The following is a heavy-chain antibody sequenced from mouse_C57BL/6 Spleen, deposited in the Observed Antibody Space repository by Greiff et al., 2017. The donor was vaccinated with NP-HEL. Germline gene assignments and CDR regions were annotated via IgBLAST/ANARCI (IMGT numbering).Heavy chain of an antibody. CDR2: IHPNSGST. D-gene: IGHD1-1*01. V-gene: IGHV1-64*01. Sequence: QVQLQQPGAELVKPGASVKLSCKASGYTFTSYWMHWVKQRPGQGLEWIGMIHPNSGSTNYNEKFKSKDTLTVDKSSSTAYMQLSCLTSEDSAVYYCARGGLYYYGSSFPWFAYWGQGTLVTVSA. J-gene: IGHJ3*01. CDR1: GYTFTSYW. CDR3: ARGGLYYYGSSFPWFAY.